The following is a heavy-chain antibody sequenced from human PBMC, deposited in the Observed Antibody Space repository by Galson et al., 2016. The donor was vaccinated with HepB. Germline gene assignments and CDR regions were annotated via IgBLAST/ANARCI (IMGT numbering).Heavy chain of an antibody. CDR1: GFTFTNTW. Sequence: SLRLSCAASGFTFTNTWMHWVRQAPGKGLEWVGRIRSRADGGTTDYAAPVQGRFTVSRDDSKKTLYLRMNSLTTDDTAVYFCTTAQGGDYYYAMDVWGQGTTVTVSS. V-gene: IGHV3-15*07. D-gene: IGHD3-16*01. CDR2: IRSRADGGTT. CDR3: TTAQGGDYYYAMDV. J-gene: IGHJ6*02.